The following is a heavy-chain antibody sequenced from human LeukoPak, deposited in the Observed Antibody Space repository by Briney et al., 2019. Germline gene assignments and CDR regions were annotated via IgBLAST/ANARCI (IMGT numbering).Heavy chain of an antibody. CDR3: ARDPDWYLDL. J-gene: IGHJ2*01. CDR2: ISSSSSYI. Sequence: PGGSLRLSCAASGFTVSSNYMSWVRQAPGKGLEWVSSISSSSSYIYYADSVKGRFTISRDNAKNSLYLQMNSLRAEDTAVYYCARDPDWYLDLWGRGTLVTVSS. V-gene: IGHV3-21*01. CDR1: GFTVSSNY.